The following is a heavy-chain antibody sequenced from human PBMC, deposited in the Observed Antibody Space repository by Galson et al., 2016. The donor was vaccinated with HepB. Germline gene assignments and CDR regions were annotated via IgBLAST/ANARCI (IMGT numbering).Heavy chain of an antibody. V-gene: IGHV3-23*01. CDR2: ISGSAVST. CDR3: AKDLIWRLPINGMDV. Sequence: SLRLSCAASGFNFNNYAMNWVRQAPGKGLEWVSGISGSAVSTYYADSVKGRVTISRDNSKNTLDLEMKRLGAEDAVISYCAKDLIWRLPINGMDVWGQGTAVTVSS. J-gene: IGHJ6*02. CDR1: GFNFNNYA. D-gene: IGHD2-8*01.